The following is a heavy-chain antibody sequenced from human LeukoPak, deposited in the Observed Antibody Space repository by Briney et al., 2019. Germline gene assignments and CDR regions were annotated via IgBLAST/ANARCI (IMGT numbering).Heavy chain of an antibody. V-gene: IGHV4-59*01. CDR1: GGSISSYY. Sequence: PSETLSLTCTVSGGSISSYYWSWIRQPPGKGLEWIGYIYYSGGTNYNPSLKSRVTISVDTSKNQFSLKLSSVTAADTAVYYCAREVGATLNDAFDIWGQGTMVTVSS. CDR2: IYYSGGT. D-gene: IGHD1-26*01. J-gene: IGHJ3*02. CDR3: AREVGATLNDAFDI.